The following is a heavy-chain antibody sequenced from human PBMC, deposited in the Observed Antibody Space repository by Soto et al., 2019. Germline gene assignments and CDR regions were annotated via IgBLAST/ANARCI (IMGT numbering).Heavy chain of an antibody. V-gene: IGHV1-69*13. Sequence: ASVKVSCKASGGTFSSYAISWVRQAPGQGLEWMGGIIPIFGTANYAQKFQGRVTVTADESTSTAYMELSSLRSEDTAVYYCARGDCSSTSCYTSYYYYGMDVWGQGTTVTVSS. D-gene: IGHD2-2*02. CDR2: IIPIFGTA. CDR3: ARGDCSSTSCYTSYYYYGMDV. CDR1: GGTFSSYA. J-gene: IGHJ6*02.